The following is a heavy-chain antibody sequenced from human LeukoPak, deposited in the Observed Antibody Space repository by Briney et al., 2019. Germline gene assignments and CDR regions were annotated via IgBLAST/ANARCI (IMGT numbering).Heavy chain of an antibody. J-gene: IGHJ5*02. V-gene: IGHV1-2*02. Sequence: ASVNVSCKTSGYTLTGYYMHWVRQAPGQGLEWMGWINPNSGGTNYAQKFQGRVTMTRDTSISTAYMELSRLRSDDTAVYYCATYDQWLPHGFDPWGQGTLVTVSS. D-gene: IGHD6-19*01. CDR2: INPNSGGT. CDR1: GYTLTGYY. CDR3: ATYDQWLPHGFDP.